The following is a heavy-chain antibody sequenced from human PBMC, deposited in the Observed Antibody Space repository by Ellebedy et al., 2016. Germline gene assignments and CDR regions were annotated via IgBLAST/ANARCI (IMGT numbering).Heavy chain of an antibody. CDR3: ARGYCSGGSCFEYFQH. J-gene: IGHJ1*01. CDR1: GYSFTGYY. V-gene: IGHV1-2*02. D-gene: IGHD2-15*01. Sequence: ASVKVSCXASGYSFTGYYINWMRQAPGQGLEWMGWINPYNGATVYAQKFEGRVTMTRDTSISTAYMDLSRLRFDDTAVYYCARGYCSGGSCFEYFQHWGQGSLVIVSS. CDR2: INPYNGAT.